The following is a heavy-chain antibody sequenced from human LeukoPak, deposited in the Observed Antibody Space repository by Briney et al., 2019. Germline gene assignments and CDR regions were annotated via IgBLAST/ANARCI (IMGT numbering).Heavy chain of an antibody. V-gene: IGHV3-21*01. CDR1: GFTFSSYE. CDR3: ASFNYYDSSGYYSQYYFDY. Sequence: GGSLRLSCAASGFTFSSYEMNWVRQAPGKGLEWVSSISSSSSYIYYADSVKGRFTISRDNAKNSLYLQMNSLRAEDTAVYYCASFNYYDSSGYYSQYYFDYWGQGTLITVSS. J-gene: IGHJ4*02. D-gene: IGHD3-22*01. CDR2: ISSSSSYI.